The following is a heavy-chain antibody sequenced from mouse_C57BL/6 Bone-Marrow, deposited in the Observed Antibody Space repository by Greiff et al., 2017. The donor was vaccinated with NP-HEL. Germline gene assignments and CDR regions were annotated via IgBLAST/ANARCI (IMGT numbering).Heavy chain of an antibody. D-gene: IGHD3-1*01. CDR1: GYSITSDYA. V-gene: IGHV3-2*02. Sequence: EVQLQESGPGLVKPSQSLSLTCTVTGYSITSDYAWNWIRQFPGNRLEWMGFMSYSGSTSYNPSLKSRISIARDTSKNQFFLQLNSVTTEDTATYYCARGAYYVDYWGQGTTLTVSS. J-gene: IGHJ2*01. CDR3: ARGAYYVDY. CDR2: MSYSGST.